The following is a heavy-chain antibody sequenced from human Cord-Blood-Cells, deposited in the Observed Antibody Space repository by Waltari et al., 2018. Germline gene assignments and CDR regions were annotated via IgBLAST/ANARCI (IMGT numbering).Heavy chain of an antibody. J-gene: IGHJ4*02. CDR1: GYTFTGDY. V-gene: IGHV1-2*02. Sequence: QVQLVQSGAEVKKPGASVKVSCKASGYTFTGDYMHWVRQAPGQGLEWMGWINHNSGGTNYAQKFQGRVTMTRDTSISTAYMELSRLRSDDTAVYYCASPLSDWGLDYWGQGTLVTVSS. CDR3: ASPLSDWGLDY. CDR2: INHNSGGT. D-gene: IGHD7-27*01.